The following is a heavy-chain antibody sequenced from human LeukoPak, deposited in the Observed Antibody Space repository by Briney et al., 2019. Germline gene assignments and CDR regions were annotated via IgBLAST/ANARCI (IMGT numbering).Heavy chain of an antibody. CDR3: AREEKYSSSSGPLDY. CDR2: INPNSGGT. J-gene: IGHJ4*02. Sequence: ASVXVSCKASGYTFTGYYMHWVRQAPGQGXEWXGWINPNSGGTNYAQKFQGRVTMTRDTSISTAYMELSRLRSDDTAVYYCAREEKYSSSSGPLDYWGQGTLVTVSS. D-gene: IGHD6-6*01. CDR1: GYTFTGYY. V-gene: IGHV1-2*02.